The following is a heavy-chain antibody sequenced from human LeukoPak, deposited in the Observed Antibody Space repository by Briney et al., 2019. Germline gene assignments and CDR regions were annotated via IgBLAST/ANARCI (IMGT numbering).Heavy chain of an antibody. CDR2: ISSSGSYI. V-gene: IGHV3-21*01. J-gene: IGHJ6*03. D-gene: IGHD3-10*01. Sequence: GGSLRLSCAASGFTFSSYSMNWVRQAPGKGLEWVSSISSSGSYIYYADSVKGRFTISRDNAKNSLYLQMNSLRAEDTAVYYCARWYGSGSYYNATFYYYYHYMDVWGKGTTVTISS. CDR3: ARWYGSGSYYNATFYYYYHYMDV. CDR1: GFTFSSYS.